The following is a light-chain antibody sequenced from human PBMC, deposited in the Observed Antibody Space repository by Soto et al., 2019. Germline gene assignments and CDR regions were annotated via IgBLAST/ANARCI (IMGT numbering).Light chain of an antibody. CDR3: CSYSTSSTYV. J-gene: IGLJ1*01. V-gene: IGLV2-14*01. Sequence: QSALTQPASVSGSPGQSITISCTGTSSDIGAHNYVSWYQHHPGKAPRLMIYDVYSRPSDISDRLSGSKSSNTASLTISGLHAEDEADYYCCSYSTSSTYVFGPGTKLPVL. CDR1: SSDIGAHNY. CDR2: DVY.